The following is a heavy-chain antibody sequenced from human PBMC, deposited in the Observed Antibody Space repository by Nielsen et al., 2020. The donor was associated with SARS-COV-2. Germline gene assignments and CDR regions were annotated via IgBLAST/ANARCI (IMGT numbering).Heavy chain of an antibody. Sequence: GESLKISCAVSGFTFRRYAMSWVRRAPGKGLEWVSAISASGSSTYYADSVKGRFTISRDNSKNTLYLQMNSLRAEDTAVYYCAKDFGQQLVIAEYFQHWGQGTLVTVSS. CDR2: ISASGSST. V-gene: IGHV3-23*01. CDR1: GFTFRRYA. CDR3: AKDFGQQLVIAEYFQH. J-gene: IGHJ1*01. D-gene: IGHD6-13*01.